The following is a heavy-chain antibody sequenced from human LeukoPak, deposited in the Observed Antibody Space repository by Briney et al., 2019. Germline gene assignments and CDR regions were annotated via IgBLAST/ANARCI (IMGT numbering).Heavy chain of an antibody. CDR1: GGSMNSTSYY. J-gene: IGHJ4*02. CDR3: ARLGYSTCWYNY. Sequence: SETLSLTCTVSGGSMNSTSYYWGWIRQPPGKGPDWIANIYYSGTTYYNPSLKSRVTISVDMSKNQFSLKLRSVTAADTAVYYCARLGYSTCWYNYWGPGTLVTVSP. D-gene: IGHD6-13*01. CDR2: IYYSGTT. V-gene: IGHV4-39*01.